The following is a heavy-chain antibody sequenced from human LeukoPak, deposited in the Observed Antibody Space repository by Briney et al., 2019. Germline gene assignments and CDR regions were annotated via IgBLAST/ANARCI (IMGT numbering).Heavy chain of an antibody. CDR1: GFTFSSYG. CDR2: IWYDGSNK. V-gene: IGHV3-33*01. Sequence: PGGSLRLSCAASGFTFSSYGMHWVRQAPGKGLEWVAVIWYDGSNKYYADSVKGRFTISRDNSKNTLYLQMNSLRAEDTAVYYCAGGLNSGSAYYYYYYMDVWGKGTTVTASS. D-gene: IGHD4-23*01. CDR3: AGGLNSGSAYYYYYYMDV. J-gene: IGHJ6*03.